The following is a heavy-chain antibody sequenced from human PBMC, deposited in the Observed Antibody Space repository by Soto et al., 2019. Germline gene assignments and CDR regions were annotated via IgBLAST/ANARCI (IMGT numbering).Heavy chain of an antibody. CDR2: MNPNSGNT. CDR3: ARAYDFWSGYPDY. Sequence: VASVKVSCKASGYTFTSYDINWVRQATGQGLEWMGWMNPNSGNTGYAQKFQGRVTMTRNTSISTAYMELSSLRSEDTAVYYCARAYDFWSGYPDYWGQGTLVTVSS. CDR1: GYTFTSYD. V-gene: IGHV1-8*01. J-gene: IGHJ4*02. D-gene: IGHD3-3*01.